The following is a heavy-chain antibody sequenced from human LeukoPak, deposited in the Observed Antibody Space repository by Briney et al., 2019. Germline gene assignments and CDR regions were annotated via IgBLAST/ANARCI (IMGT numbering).Heavy chain of an antibody. D-gene: IGHD5-12*01. Sequence: TGGSLRLSCAASGFTFSSYAMSWVRQAPGKGLEWVSAISGSGGSTYYADSVKGRFTISRDNSKNTLYLQMNSLRAEDTAVYYCAKDFKSGYSGYDLFDYWGQGTLVTVSS. CDR1: GFTFSSYA. CDR2: ISGSGGST. CDR3: AKDFKSGYSGYDLFDY. J-gene: IGHJ4*02. V-gene: IGHV3-23*01.